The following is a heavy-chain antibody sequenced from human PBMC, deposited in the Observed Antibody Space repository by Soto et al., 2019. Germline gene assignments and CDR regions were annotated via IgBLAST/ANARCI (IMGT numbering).Heavy chain of an antibody. D-gene: IGHD4-17*01. CDR3: ARHFMTTVTEYYFDS. Sequence: QLQLQESGPGLVRPSETLSLTCTVSGGSMSTTGSYWGWVRQPPGQGLEWIGSIYYSGDTFDSPSLSSRVTTSVDTSKKQFSLRLSSVTAADTAVYYCARHFMTTVTEYYFDSWGQGSLVTVSS. V-gene: IGHV4-39*01. CDR2: IYYSGDT. CDR1: GGSMSTTGSY. J-gene: IGHJ4*02.